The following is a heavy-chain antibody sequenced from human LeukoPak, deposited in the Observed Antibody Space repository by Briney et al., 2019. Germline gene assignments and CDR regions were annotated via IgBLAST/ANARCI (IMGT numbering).Heavy chain of an antibody. D-gene: IGHD3-22*01. J-gene: IGHJ3*02. Sequence: SVKVSCKASGGTFSSYAISWVRQAPGQGLEWMGGIIPIFGTANYAQKFQGRVTITADESTSTAYMELSSLRSEDTAVYYCAPLSYDTKAFDIWGQGTMVTVSS. CDR1: GGTFSSYA. CDR3: APLSYDTKAFDI. CDR2: IIPIFGTA. V-gene: IGHV1-69*01.